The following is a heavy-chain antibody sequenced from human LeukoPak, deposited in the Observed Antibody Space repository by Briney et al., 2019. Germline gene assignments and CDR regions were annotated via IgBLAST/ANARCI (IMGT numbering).Heavy chain of an antibody. Sequence: GGSLRLSCAASGFIFSGSWMDWVRQAPGKGLVWVSRIFPDGTTTTYADSVKGRFTISRDNAKNTLYLQMNSLRVEDTAVYYCARPFNHDAIDTWGQGTLVTVSS. CDR3: ARPFNHDAIDT. D-gene: IGHD2-8*01. V-gene: IGHV3-74*01. CDR1: GFIFSGSW. CDR2: IFPDGTTT. J-gene: IGHJ4*02.